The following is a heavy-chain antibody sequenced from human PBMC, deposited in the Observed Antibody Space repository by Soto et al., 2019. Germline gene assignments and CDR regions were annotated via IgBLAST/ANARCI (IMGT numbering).Heavy chain of an antibody. CDR1: GGSISSYY. CDR3: ARGRIGYSSGWYFDY. CDR2: IYYSGST. V-gene: IGHV4-59*12. Sequence: SETLSLTCTVSGGSISSYYWSWIRQPPGKGLVWIGYIYYSGSTNYNPSLKSRVTIPVDTSKNQFSLKLSSVTAADTAVYYCARGRIGYSSGWYFDYWGQGTLVTVSS. J-gene: IGHJ4*02. D-gene: IGHD6-19*01.